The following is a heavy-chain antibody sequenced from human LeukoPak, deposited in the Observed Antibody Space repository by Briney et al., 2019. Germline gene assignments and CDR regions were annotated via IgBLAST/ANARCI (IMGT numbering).Heavy chain of an antibody. Sequence: ASGKVSCKASGYTFTSYAMNWVRQAPGQGLEWMGWINTNTGNPTYAQGFTGRFVFSLDTSVSTAYLQISSLKAEDTAVYYCAREDVAITIGYYYYYGMDVWGQGTTVTVSS. CDR3: AREDVAITIGYYYYYGMDV. D-gene: IGHD3-9*01. CDR1: GYTFTSYA. V-gene: IGHV7-4-1*02. CDR2: INTNTGNP. J-gene: IGHJ6*02.